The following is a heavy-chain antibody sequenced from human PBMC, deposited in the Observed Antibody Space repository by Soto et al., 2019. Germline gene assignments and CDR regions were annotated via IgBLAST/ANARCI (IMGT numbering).Heavy chain of an antibody. J-gene: IGHJ3*02. CDR2: INAGNGNT. D-gene: IGHD6-19*01. Sequence: ASVKVSCKASGYTFTSYAMHWVRQAPGQRLEWMGWINAGNGNTKYSQKFQGRVTITRDTSASTAYMELSSLRSEDTAVYYCARDFRPQQWLVNDPNAFDIWGQGTMVTVSS. V-gene: IGHV1-3*01. CDR1: GYTFTSYA. CDR3: ARDFRPQQWLVNDPNAFDI.